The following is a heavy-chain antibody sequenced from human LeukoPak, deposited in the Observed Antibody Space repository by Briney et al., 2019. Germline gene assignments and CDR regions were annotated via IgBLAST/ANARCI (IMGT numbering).Heavy chain of an antibody. V-gene: IGHV4-4*07. CDR3: ARDKIAARPYYYYMDV. CDR2: IYTSGST. J-gene: IGHJ6*03. CDR1: GGSISSDY. Sequence: SETLSLTCTVSGGSISSDYWSWIRQPAGKGLEWIGRIYTSGSTNYNPSLKSRVTMSVDTSKNQFSLKLSSVTAADTAVYYCARDKIAARPYYYYMDVWGKGTTVTVSS. D-gene: IGHD6-6*01.